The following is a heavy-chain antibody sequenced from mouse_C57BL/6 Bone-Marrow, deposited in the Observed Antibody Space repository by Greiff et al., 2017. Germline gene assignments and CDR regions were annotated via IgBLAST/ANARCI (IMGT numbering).Heavy chain of an antibody. V-gene: IGHV5-6*01. CDR1: GFTFSSYG. CDR2: ISSGGSYT. CDR3: ARQRSFFDY. D-gene: IGHD1-1*01. J-gene: IGHJ2*01. Sequence: EVQRVESGGDLVKPGGSLKLSCAASGFTFSSYGMSWVRQTPDKRLEWVATISSGGSYTYYPDSVKGRSTISRDNAKNTLYLQMSSLKSEDTAMYYCARQRSFFDYWGQGTTLTVSS.